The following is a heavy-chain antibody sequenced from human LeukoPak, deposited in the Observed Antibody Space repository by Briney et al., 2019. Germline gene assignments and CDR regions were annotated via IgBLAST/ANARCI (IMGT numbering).Heavy chain of an antibody. CDR1: GFTFSSYG. CDR2: IWYDGSNK. D-gene: IGHD4-17*01. J-gene: IGHJ4*02. CDR3: ARDYEYGDYVGHNIDY. Sequence: PGGSLRLSSAASGFTFSSYGMHWVRQAPGKGLEWVAVIWYDGSNKYYADSVKGRFTISRDNSKNTLYLQMNSLRAEDTAVYYCARDYEYGDYVGHNIDYWGQGTLVTVSS. V-gene: IGHV3-33*01.